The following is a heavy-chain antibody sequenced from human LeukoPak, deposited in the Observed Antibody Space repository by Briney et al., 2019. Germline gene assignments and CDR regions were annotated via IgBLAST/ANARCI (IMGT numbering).Heavy chain of an antibody. CDR1: GFTFSDYY. J-gene: IGHJ6*03. Sequence: PGGSLRLSCTASGFTFSDYYMSWIRQTPGKGLEWLSYISTRDNTIQYADSVKGRFTISRDNSKNTLYLQMNSLRAEDTAVYYCAKGSGWEMSYYYYYMDVWGKGTTVTISS. V-gene: IGHV3-11*04. D-gene: IGHD1-26*01. CDR3: AKGSGWEMSYYYYYMDV. CDR2: ISTRDNTI.